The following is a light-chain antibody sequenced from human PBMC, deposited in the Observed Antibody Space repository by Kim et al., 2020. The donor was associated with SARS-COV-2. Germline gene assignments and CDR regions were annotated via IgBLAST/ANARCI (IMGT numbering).Light chain of an antibody. CDR2: YDS. Sequence: SYELTQPPSVSVAPGKTARITCGGNNIGSKSVHWYQQKPGQAPVLVIYYDSDRPSGIPERFSGSNSGHTATLTISRVEAGDEADYYCQVWASSSDHPVFG. V-gene: IGLV3-21*04. J-gene: IGLJ3*02. CDR1: NIGSKS. CDR3: QVWASSSDHPV.